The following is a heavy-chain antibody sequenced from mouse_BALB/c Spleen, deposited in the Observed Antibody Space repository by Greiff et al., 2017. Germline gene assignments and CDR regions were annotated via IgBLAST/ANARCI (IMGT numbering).Heavy chain of an antibody. CDR2: ISNLAYSI. CDR1: GFTFSDYG. Sequence: EVMLVESGGGLVQPGGSRKLSCAASGFTFSDYGMAWVRQAPGKGPEWVAFISNLAYSIYYADTVTGRFTISRENAKNTLYLEMSSLRSEDTAMYYCARGSGYVYYAMDYWGQGTSVTVSS. V-gene: IGHV5-15*02. J-gene: IGHJ4*01. D-gene: IGHD3-1*01. CDR3: ARGSGYVYYAMDY.